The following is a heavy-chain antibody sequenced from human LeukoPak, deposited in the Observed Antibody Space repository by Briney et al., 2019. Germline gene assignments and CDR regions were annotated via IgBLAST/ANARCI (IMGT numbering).Heavy chain of an antibody. CDR3: ARHKEVGDYYYFDC. D-gene: IGHD2/OR15-2a*01. CDR1: GYTFTSYY. J-gene: IGHJ4*02. CDR2: INPSGGST. V-gene: IGHV1-46*01. Sequence: GASVKVSCKASGYTFTSYYMHWVRQAPGQGLEWMGIINPSGGSTSYTRKFQGRVTMTRDTSTTTVYMELSSLRSQDTAVYYCARHKEVGDYYYFDCWGQGTLVTVSS.